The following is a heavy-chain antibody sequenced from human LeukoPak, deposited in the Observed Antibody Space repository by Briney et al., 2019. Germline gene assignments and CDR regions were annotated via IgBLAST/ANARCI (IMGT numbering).Heavy chain of an antibody. J-gene: IGHJ3*02. CDR1: GYTFTSYY. CDR3: ARDRGYNWNYEGDAFDI. V-gene: IGHV1-46*01. CDR2: INPSGGST. D-gene: IGHD1-7*01. Sequence: ASVKVSCKASGYTFTSYYMHWVRQAPAQGLEWMGIINPSGGSTSYAQKFQGRVTMTMDMSTSTVYMELSSLRAEDTAVYYCARDRGYNWNYEGDAFDIWGQGTMVTVSS.